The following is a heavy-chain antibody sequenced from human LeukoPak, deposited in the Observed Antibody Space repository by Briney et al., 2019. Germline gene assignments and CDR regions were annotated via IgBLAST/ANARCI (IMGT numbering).Heavy chain of an antibody. V-gene: IGHV3-7*01. Sequence: PGGSLRLSCAASGFNFISHWMTWVRQAPGKGLEWVANIKQDGSEKYYVDSVKGRFTISRDNAKNSLYLQMNSLRAEDTAVYYCARVAVDSRLREWGQGTLVTVSS. CDR3: ARVAVDSRLRE. CDR1: GFNFISHW. CDR2: IKQDGSEK. D-gene: IGHD3-22*01. J-gene: IGHJ4*02.